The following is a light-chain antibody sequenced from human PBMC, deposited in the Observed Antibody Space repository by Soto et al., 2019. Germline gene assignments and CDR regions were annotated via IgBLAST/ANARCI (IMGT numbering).Light chain of an antibody. J-gene: IGKJ3*01. Sequence: EIVLTQSPGTLSLSPGERATLSCRASQSVSSSYLAWYQQKPGQAPRLLIHGASTRAYGIPDRFTGSGSGTDFTLTISSLQREDFATYYCQQSMSNLGTFGPGTKVDIK. CDR3: QQSMSNLGT. CDR1: QSVSSSY. V-gene: IGKV3-20*01. CDR2: GAS.